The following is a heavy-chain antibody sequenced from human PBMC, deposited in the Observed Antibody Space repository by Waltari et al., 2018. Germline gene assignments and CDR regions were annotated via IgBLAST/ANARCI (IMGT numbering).Heavy chain of an antibody. J-gene: IGHJ4*02. Sequence: QVQLQQWGAGLLKPSETLSLTCAVYGGSFSGYYWSWIRQPPGKGLEWIGEINHSGSTNYNPSLKSRVTISVDTSKNQFSLKLSSVTAADTAVYYCARRILWFGESSPYCDYWGQGTLVTVSS. CDR3: ARRILWFGESSPYCDY. CDR1: GGSFSGYY. V-gene: IGHV4-34*01. CDR2: INHSGST. D-gene: IGHD3-10*01.